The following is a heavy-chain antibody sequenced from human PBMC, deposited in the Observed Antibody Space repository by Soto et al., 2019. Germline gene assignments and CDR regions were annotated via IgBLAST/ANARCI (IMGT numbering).Heavy chain of an antibody. V-gene: IGHV1-58*02. J-gene: IGHJ3*02. D-gene: IGHD6-19*01. CDR1: GFTFTSSA. Sequence: GASVKVSCKASGFTFTSSAMQWVRQARGQRLEWIGWIVVGSGNTNYAQKFQERVTITRDMSTSAAYMELSSLRSEDTAVYYCAASWYSSGIRSFDIWGQGTMVTVSS. CDR3: AASWYSSGIRSFDI. CDR2: IVVGSGNT.